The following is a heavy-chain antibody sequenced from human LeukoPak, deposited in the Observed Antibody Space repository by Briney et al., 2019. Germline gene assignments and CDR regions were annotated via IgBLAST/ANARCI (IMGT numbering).Heavy chain of an antibody. V-gene: IGHV4-34*01. Sequence: PSETLSLTCAVYGGSFSGYYWSWIRQPPGKGLEWIGEINHSGSTNYNPSLKSRVTISVDTSKNQFSLKLSSVTAADTAVYYCARGKPPPIYYGSGSYPQHWGQGTLVTVSS. CDR1: GGSFSGYY. J-gene: IGHJ1*01. CDR3: ARGKPPPIYYGSGSYPQH. CDR2: INHSGST. D-gene: IGHD3-10*01.